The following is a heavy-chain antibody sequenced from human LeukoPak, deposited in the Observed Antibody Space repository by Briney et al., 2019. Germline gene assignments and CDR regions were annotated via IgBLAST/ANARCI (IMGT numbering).Heavy chain of an antibody. J-gene: IGHJ4*02. Sequence: SESLSLTCAVYGGSFSGYYWSWIRQPPGKGLEWIGEINHSGSTNYNPSLKSRVTISVDTSKNQFSLKLSSVTAADTAVYYCARAPRLWLLRSYYFDYWGQGTLVTVSS. D-gene: IGHD5-18*01. CDR2: INHSGST. V-gene: IGHV4-34*01. CDR3: ARAPRLWLLRSYYFDY. CDR1: GGSFSGYY.